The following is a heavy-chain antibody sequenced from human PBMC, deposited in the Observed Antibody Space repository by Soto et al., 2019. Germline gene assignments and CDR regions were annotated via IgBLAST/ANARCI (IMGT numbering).Heavy chain of an antibody. V-gene: IGHV3-30*18. CDR2: ISFDGKKK. D-gene: IGHD3-22*01. Sequence: QVQLVESGGGVVQPGRSLRLSCVGSGFVFIDFGMNWVRQAPGKGLEWVAVISFDGKKKYYADSVKGRFSISRDNSKNTVSLHINSLGAEDTAVYYCAKNRRMIVAVIDAFDNWGQGTMVTVSS. CDR1: GFVFIDFG. CDR3: AKNRRMIVAVIDAFDN. J-gene: IGHJ3*02.